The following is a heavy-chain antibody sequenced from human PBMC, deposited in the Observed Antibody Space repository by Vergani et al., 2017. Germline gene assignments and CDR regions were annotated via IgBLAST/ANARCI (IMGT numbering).Heavy chain of an antibody. Sequence: QVQLRESGPGLVKPSETLSLTCAVSGYSISSGYYWSWIRQPPGKGLEWIGEINHSGSTNYNPSLKSRVTISVDTSKNQFSLKLSSMTAADTAVYYCARVVIFGKGDYYYYYMDVWGKGTTVTVSS. CDR3: ARVVIFGKGDYYYYYMDV. J-gene: IGHJ6*03. D-gene: IGHD3/OR15-3a*01. CDR2: INHSGST. CDR1: GYSISSGYY. V-gene: IGHV4-38-2*01.